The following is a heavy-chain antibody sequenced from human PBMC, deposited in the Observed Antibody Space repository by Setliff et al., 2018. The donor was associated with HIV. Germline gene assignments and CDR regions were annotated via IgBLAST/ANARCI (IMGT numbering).Heavy chain of an antibody. J-gene: IGHJ4*02. CDR1: GYRFSNHF. D-gene: IGHD1-26*01. CDR2: ISPNFGHT. V-gene: IGHV1-18*04. Sequence: GASVKVSCKSSGYRFSNHFIHWVRQAPGHGLEWMGWISPNFGHTKYAQKFLDRVTMTIDTATSRAYMELSSLRSEDTAVYYCARSPGGSYPSGFDYWGQGTLVTSPQ. CDR3: ARSPGGSYPSGFDY.